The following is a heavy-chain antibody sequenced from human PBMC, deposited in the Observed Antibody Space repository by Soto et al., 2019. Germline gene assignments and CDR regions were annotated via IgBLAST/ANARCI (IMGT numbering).Heavy chain of an antibody. CDR1: GGTFSNYA. Sequence: QVQLVQSGAEVKKPGSSVKVSCKASGGTFSNYAISWVRQAPGQGLEWMGDIIPIFGTTKNAQKFQGRVTMTADESTGTAYMELSSLRSEDTAVYYCASRGARDYYDTSGYGWGQGTLVIVSS. CDR3: ASRGARDYYDTSGYG. J-gene: IGHJ1*01. V-gene: IGHV1-69*12. D-gene: IGHD3-22*01. CDR2: IIPIFGTT.